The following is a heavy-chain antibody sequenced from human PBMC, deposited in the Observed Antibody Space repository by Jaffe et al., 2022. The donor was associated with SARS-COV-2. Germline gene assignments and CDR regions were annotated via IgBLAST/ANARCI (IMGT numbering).Heavy chain of an antibody. Sequence: QVQLVQSGAEVRKPGASVKVSCKASGYTFTGYYLHWVRQAPGQGLEWMGWINPNSGGTNYAQKFQGRVTMTRDTSISTAYMEVTRLRSDDTAVYFCARYCYGSDECQAFDIWGQGTMVTVSS. V-gene: IGHV1-2*02. CDR1: GYTFTGYY. J-gene: IGHJ3*02. CDR2: INPNSGGT. D-gene: IGHD3-10*01. CDR3: ARYCYGSDECQAFDI.